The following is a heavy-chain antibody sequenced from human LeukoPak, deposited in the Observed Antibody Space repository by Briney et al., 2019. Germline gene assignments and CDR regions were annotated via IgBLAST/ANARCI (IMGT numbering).Heavy chain of an antibody. D-gene: IGHD2-15*01. Sequence: SVKVSCKASGGTFSSYAISWVRQAPGQGLEWMGRIIPILGIANYAQKFQGRVTITADKSTSTAYMELSSLRSEDTAVYYCARAGGGCSGGSCSYYFDYWGQGTLVTVSS. CDR3: ARAGGGCSGGSCSYYFDY. V-gene: IGHV1-69*04. J-gene: IGHJ4*02. CDR2: IIPILGIA. CDR1: GGTFSSYA.